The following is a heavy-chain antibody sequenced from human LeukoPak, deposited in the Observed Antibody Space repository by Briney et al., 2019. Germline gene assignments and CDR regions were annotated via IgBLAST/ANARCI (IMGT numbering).Heavy chain of an antibody. CDR3: AREGFAFDI. CDR1: GGSISSYY. CDR2: IYYSGST. Sequence: SETLSLTCTVSGGSISSYYWSWIRQPPGKGLEWIGYIYYSGSTNYNPSLKSRVTISVDTSKNQFSLKLSSVTAADTAVYYCAREGFAFDIWGQGTMVTASS. V-gene: IGHV4-59*01. J-gene: IGHJ3*02.